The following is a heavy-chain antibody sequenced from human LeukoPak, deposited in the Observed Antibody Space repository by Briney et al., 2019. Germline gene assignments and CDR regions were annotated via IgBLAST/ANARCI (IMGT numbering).Heavy chain of an antibody. J-gene: IGHJ4*02. CDR3: ARGPAAAIDY. CDR1: GFTFTSYT. CDR2: ISNSGNTI. Sequence: GGSLRLSCAASGFTFTSYTMNWVRQAPGKGPEWVSFISNSGNTIYYADSVKGRFTISRDNAKNSLYLQMSSLRDEDTAVYYCARGPAAAIDYWGQGTLVTVSS. V-gene: IGHV3-48*02. D-gene: IGHD2-2*01.